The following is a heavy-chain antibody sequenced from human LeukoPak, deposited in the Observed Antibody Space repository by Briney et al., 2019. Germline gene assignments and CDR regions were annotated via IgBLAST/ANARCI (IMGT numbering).Heavy chain of an antibody. V-gene: IGHV3-48*01. CDR1: GFTFSSYS. Sequence: PGGSLRLSCAASGFTFSSYSMNWVRQAPGKGLEWVSYISSSSSTIYYADSVKGRFTISRDNAKNSLYLQMNSLRAEDTAVYYCARGSGFWSGYYFVGGGPDVYWGQGTLVTVSS. CDR2: ISSSSSTI. J-gene: IGHJ4*02. D-gene: IGHD3-3*01. CDR3: ARGSGFWSGYYFVGGGPDVY.